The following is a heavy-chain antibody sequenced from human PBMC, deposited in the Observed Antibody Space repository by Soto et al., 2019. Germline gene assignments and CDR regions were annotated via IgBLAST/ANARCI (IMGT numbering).Heavy chain of an antibody. CDR3: ARGTLGYCSGGSCFPGSSDY. CDR2: IYYSGST. Sequence: QVQLQESGPGLVKPSQTLSLTCTVSGGSISSGGYYWSWIRQHPGKGLEWIGYIYYSGSTYYNPSLKSRVTISVDTSKNQFSLKLSSVTAADTAVYYCARGTLGYCSGGSCFPGSSDYWGQGTLVTVSS. CDR1: GGSISSGGYY. J-gene: IGHJ4*02. D-gene: IGHD2-15*01. V-gene: IGHV4-31*03.